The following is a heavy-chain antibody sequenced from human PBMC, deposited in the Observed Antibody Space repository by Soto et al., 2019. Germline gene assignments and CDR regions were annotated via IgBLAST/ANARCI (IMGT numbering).Heavy chain of an antibody. CDR3: ARGTELLCFGGLWTSSWFDP. CDR1: GGSISSYY. CDR2: IYYSGGT. Sequence: SETLSLTCTVSGGSISSYYWSWIRQPPGKGLEWIGYIYYSGGTNYNPSLKSRVTISVDTTKNQFSLKLSSVTAADTAVYYCARGTELLCFGGLWTSSWFDPWGQGTLVTVSS. D-gene: IGHD3-10*01. J-gene: IGHJ5*02. V-gene: IGHV4-59*01.